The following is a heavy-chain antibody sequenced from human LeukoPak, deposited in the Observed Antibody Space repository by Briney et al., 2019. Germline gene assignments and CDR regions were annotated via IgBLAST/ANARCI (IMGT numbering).Heavy chain of an antibody. CDR1: GFTFSDYY. CDR3: AKDQYCSGGSCYSYYFGY. V-gene: IGHV3-23*01. Sequence: GGSLRLSCAASGFTFSDYYMSWVRQAPGKGLEWVSAISGSGGSTYYADSVKGRFTISRDNSKNTLYLQMNSLRAEDTAVYYCAKDQYCSGGSCYSYYFGYWGQGTLVTVSS. CDR2: ISGSGGST. D-gene: IGHD2-15*01. J-gene: IGHJ4*02.